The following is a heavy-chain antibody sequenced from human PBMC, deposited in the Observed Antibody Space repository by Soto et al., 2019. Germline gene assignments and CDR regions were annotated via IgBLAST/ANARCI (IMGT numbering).Heavy chain of an antibody. CDR2: IYPGDSDT. Sequence: PGESLKISCEGSGYTFTNYWIGGVREMPGKGLEWMGIIYPGDSDTRYSPSFQGQVTISADKSISTAYLQWSRLKASDTAMYYCARLGEGAAAGLYYGMDVWGQGTTVTVSS. CDR3: ARLGEGAAAGLYYGMDV. V-gene: IGHV5-51*01. CDR1: GYTFTNYW. D-gene: IGHD6-13*01. J-gene: IGHJ6*02.